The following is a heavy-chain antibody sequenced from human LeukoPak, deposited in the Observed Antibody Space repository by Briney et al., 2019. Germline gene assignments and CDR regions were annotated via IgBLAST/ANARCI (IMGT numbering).Heavy chain of an antibody. J-gene: IGHJ2*01. CDR3: AREDYGDFIRRSFDL. CDR2: IYYSGST. Sequence: SETLSLTCTVSGGSISSSSYYWGWIRQPPGKGLEWIGSIYYSGSTYYDPSLKSRVTISVDTSKNQFSLKLSSVTAADTAVYYCAREDYGDFIRRSFDLWGRGTLVTVSS. D-gene: IGHD4-17*01. CDR1: GGSISSSSYY. V-gene: IGHV4-39*07.